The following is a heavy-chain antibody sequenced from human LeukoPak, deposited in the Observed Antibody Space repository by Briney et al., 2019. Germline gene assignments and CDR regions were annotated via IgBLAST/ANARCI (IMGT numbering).Heavy chain of an antibody. J-gene: IGHJ6*02. Sequence: GGSLRLSCAASGFTFSSYGMHWVRQAPGKGLEWAAFIRYDGSNKYYADSVKGRFTISRDNSKNTLYLQMNSLRAEDTAVYYCAKDPGGDCSSTSCYASYYYGMDVWGQGTTVTVSS. D-gene: IGHD2-2*01. CDR1: GFTFSSYG. V-gene: IGHV3-30*02. CDR2: IRYDGSNK. CDR3: AKDPGGDCSSTSCYASYYYGMDV.